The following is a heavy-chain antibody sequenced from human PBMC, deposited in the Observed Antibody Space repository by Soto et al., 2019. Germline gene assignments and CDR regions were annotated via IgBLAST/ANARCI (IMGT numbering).Heavy chain of an antibody. CDR1: GYTFNNYG. J-gene: IGHJ6*02. D-gene: IGHD3-10*01. Sequence: AASVKVSCKASGYTFNNYGISWVRQAPGQGLEWLGWISGYNSKTKYTQKVQGRVTMTKDTSTSTAYMELRSLRSDDTALYYCAREIVPAGFGEINSHFNGMAVWGQGTTGTVSS. CDR3: AREIVPAGFGEINSHFNGMAV. V-gene: IGHV1-18*04. CDR2: ISGYNSKT.